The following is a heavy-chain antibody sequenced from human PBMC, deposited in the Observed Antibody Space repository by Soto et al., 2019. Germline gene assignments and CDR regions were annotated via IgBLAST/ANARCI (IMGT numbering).Heavy chain of an antibody. D-gene: IGHD2-2*01. Sequence: ASVKVSCKVSGYTLTELSMHWVRQAPGKGLEWMGGFDPEDGETIYAQKFQGRVTMTEDTSTDTAYMELSSLRSEDTAVYYCATGVRCSSTSYYLDYYYGVDVWGQGTTVTVSS. J-gene: IGHJ6*02. CDR1: GYTLTELS. CDR2: FDPEDGET. CDR3: ATGVRCSSTSYYLDYYYGVDV. V-gene: IGHV1-24*01.